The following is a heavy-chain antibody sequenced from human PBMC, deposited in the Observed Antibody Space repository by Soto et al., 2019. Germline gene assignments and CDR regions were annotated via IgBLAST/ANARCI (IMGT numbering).Heavy chain of an antibody. CDR3: AKDSAVTTPSGYLEQ. J-gene: IGHJ4*02. D-gene: IGHD4-17*01. CDR2: ISYDGSPK. Sequence: QVQLVESGGGVVQPGRSLRLSCAASGFTFSNYGMHWVRQAPGKGLEWVAVISYDGSPKYYADSVKGRFTVSRDNSKNPLSLRMNSLRADDTAVYYCAKDSAVTTPSGYLEQWGQGTLVTVSS. CDR1: GFTFSNYG. V-gene: IGHV3-30*18.